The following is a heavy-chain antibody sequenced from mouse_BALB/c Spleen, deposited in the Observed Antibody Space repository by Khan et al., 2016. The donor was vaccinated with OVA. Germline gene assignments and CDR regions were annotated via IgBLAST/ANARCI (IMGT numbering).Heavy chain of an antibody. CDR3: AGDFRCHWYFDV. CDR1: GYIFTSYW. J-gene: IGHJ1*01. V-gene: IGHV1S132*01. CDR2: IYPGTGSY. D-gene: IGHD3-2*02. Sequence: QIQLVQSGAELVRPGASVKLSCKTSGYIFTSYWIHWVKQRPGQGLEWIARIYPGTGSYLYNEKFKDKATLTADKSSSTAYMQLSSLNSEDSAVLCCAGDFRCHWYFDVWGAGTTVTVSA.